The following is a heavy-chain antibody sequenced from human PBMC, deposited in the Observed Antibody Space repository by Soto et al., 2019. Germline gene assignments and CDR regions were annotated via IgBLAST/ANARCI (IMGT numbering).Heavy chain of an antibody. J-gene: IGHJ5*02. CDR1: GGSISSGDYY. CDR2: IYYSGST. Sequence: SDTLSLTCTVSGGSISSGDYYWSWIRQPPGKGLEWIGYIYYSGSTYYNPSLKSRVTISVDTSKNQFSLKLSSVTAADTAVYYCAREEAIVLVPAPRGWFDPWGQGTLVTVSS. D-gene: IGHD2-2*01. V-gene: IGHV4-30-4*02. CDR3: AREEAIVLVPAPRGWFDP.